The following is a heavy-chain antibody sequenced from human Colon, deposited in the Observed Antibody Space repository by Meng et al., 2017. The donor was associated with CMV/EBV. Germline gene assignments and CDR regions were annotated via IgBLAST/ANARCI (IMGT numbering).Heavy chain of an antibody. V-gene: IGHV3-11*04. CDR3: ARGRRYCTSDSCYIFDS. Sequence: GGSLRLSCAASGFNFSDYYMSWIRQAPGKGLDWISYITNSGITTYYADSVRDRFTISRDNAKNSLYLQMNSLRPEDTAIYYCARGRRYCTSDSCYIFDSWGQGTLVTVSS. CDR2: ITNSGITT. J-gene: IGHJ4*02. CDR1: GFNFSDYY. D-gene: IGHD2-2*02.